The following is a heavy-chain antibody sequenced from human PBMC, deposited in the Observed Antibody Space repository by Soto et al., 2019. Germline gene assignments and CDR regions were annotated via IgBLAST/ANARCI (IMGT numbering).Heavy chain of an antibody. V-gene: IGHV3-33*01. CDR2: IWSDGTNT. Sequence: PGGSLRLSCAVSGFTFSNYAMHWVRQAPGKGLEWLAVIWSDGTNTYYVDSVRDRFTISRDNSKDTLFLQMNSLRVDDTAVYYCARGAHRIAAVGPRYFFDYWGRGARVTVSS. D-gene: IGHD6-13*01. CDR1: GFTFSNYA. J-gene: IGHJ4*02. CDR3: ARGAHRIAAVGPRYFFDY.